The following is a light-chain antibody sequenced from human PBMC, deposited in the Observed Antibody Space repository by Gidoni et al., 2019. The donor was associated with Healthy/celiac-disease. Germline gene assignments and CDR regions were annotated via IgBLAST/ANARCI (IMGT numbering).Light chain of an antibody. CDR3: QVWDSSTVV. CDR2: RDS. Sequence: SYELTQPLSVSVALGQTARITWGGNNIGSKNVHWYHQKPGQAPVLVIYRDSNRPSGIPERFSGSNSGTTATLTISRAQAGDEADYYCQVWDSSTVVFGGGTKLTVL. CDR1: NIGSKN. V-gene: IGLV3-9*01. J-gene: IGLJ2*01.